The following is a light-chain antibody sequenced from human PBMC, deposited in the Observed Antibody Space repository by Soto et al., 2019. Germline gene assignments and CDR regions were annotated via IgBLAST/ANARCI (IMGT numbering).Light chain of an antibody. Sequence: EMVMTQSPAILSVSPGESATLSCRASQSFNSNYLAWYQQHPGQPPRLLIYGISTRATGIPARFSGSGSGTEFSLTISSLQSEDFAVYYCQQYSKWPITFGQGTRLEI. J-gene: IGKJ5*01. CDR2: GIS. CDR1: QSFNSN. V-gene: IGKV3-15*01. CDR3: QQYSKWPIT.